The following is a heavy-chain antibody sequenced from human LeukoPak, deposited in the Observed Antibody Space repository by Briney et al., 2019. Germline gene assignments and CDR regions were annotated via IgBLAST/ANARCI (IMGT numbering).Heavy chain of an antibody. CDR1: GFTFSSYS. V-gene: IGHV3-48*04. Sequence: PGGSLRLSCAASGFTFSSYSMNWVRQAPGKGLEWVSYISSSSSTIYYADSVKGRFTISRDNAKNSLYLQMNSLRVEDTAVYYCVRDGPPRSAFDIWGQGTMVTVSS. J-gene: IGHJ3*02. CDR3: VRDGPPRSAFDI. CDR2: ISSSSSTI.